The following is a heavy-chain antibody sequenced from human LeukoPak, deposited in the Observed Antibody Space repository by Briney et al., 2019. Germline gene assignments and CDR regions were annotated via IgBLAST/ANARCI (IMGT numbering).Heavy chain of an antibody. J-gene: IGHJ3*02. V-gene: IGHV1-18*04. D-gene: IGHD2-15*01. CDR3: ARHVVVVVSANDYDAFDM. CDR1: GYTFTDFY. CDR2: ISAYNGNT. Sequence: ASVKVSCKASGYTFTDFYMLWVRQASGQGLEWMGWISAYNGNTNYAQKLQGRVTMTTDTSTSTAYMELRSLTSDDTAVYYCARHVVVVVSANDYDAFDMWGQGTMVTVSS.